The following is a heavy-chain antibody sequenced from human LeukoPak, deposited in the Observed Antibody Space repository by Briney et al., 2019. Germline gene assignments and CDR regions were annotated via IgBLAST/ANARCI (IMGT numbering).Heavy chain of an antibody. CDR2: FDPEDGET. D-gene: IGHD3-16*02. Sequence: ASVKVSCKVSGYTLTELSMHWVRQAPGKGLEWMGGFDPEDGETIYAQKCQGRVTMTEDTSTDTAYMELSSLRSEDTAVYYCATDLRDYVWGSYRRFDYWGQGTLVTVSS. CDR1: GYTLTELS. J-gene: IGHJ4*02. V-gene: IGHV1-24*01. CDR3: ATDLRDYVWGSYRRFDY.